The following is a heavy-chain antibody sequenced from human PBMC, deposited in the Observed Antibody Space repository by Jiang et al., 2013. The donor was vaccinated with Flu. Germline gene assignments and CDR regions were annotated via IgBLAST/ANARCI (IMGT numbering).Heavy chain of an antibody. CDR2: ISSSSSTI. D-gene: IGHD6-19*01. Sequence: QLLESGGGLIQPGGSLRLSCAASGFTVSSYSMNWVRQAPGKGLEWVSYISSSSSTIYYADSVKGRFTTSRDNAKNSLYLQMNSLRAEDTAVYYCARESARKNPLFIAVAAYFDYWGQGTLVTVSS. CDR3: ARESARKNPLFIAVAAYFDY. J-gene: IGHJ4*02. V-gene: IGHV3-48*01. CDR1: GFTVSSYS.